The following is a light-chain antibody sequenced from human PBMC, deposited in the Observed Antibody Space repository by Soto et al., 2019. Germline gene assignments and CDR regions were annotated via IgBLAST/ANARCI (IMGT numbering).Light chain of an antibody. CDR1: QSINSR. V-gene: IGKV1-5*03. CDR2: KAS. CDR3: QQYNNYWT. J-gene: IGKJ1*01. Sequence: DIQMTQSPSTLSASVGDRVTITCRASQSINSRLAWYQQKPGKAPNLLIYKASSLERGVPSRFSGSGSGTEFTLTISSLQPDAFATYYCQQYNNYWTFGQGTKVEIK.